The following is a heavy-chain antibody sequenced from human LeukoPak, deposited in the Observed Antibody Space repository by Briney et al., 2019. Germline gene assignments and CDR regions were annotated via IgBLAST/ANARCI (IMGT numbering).Heavy chain of an antibody. CDR3: AKDRLPLSSAYYYLPFDY. J-gene: IGHJ4*02. CDR1: GFTFSSYA. V-gene: IGHV3-23*01. CDR2: ISASGGYT. Sequence: GASLRLSCAASGFTFSSYAMNWVRQAPGKGLEWVSGISASGGYTYYADSVKGRFTISRDNSKNTLYLQMNSLRVEDTAVYYCAKDRLPLSSAYYYLPFDYWGQGTLVTVSS. D-gene: IGHD3-22*01.